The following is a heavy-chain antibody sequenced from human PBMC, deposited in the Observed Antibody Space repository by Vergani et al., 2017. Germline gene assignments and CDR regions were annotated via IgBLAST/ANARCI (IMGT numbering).Heavy chain of an antibody. CDR1: GGSFSGYY. CDR3: AREDYSSSWVFDY. D-gene: IGHD6-13*01. Sequence: QVQLQQWGAGLLKPSETLSLTCAVYGGSFSGYYWSWIRQHPGKGLEWIGYIYYSGSTYYNPSLKSRVTISVDTSKNQFSLKLSSVTAADTAVYYCAREDYSSSWVFDYWGQGTLVTVSS. CDR2: IYYSGST. V-gene: IGHV4-34*01. J-gene: IGHJ4*02.